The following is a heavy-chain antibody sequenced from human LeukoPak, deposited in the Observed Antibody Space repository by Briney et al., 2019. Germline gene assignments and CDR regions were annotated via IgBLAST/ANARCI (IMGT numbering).Heavy chain of an antibody. CDR2: INHSGST. CDR1: GGSFSGYY. Sequence: TSETLSLTCAVYGGSFSGYYWSWIRQPPGKGLEWIGEINHSGSTNYNPSLKSRVTISIDTSKNQFSLKLSSVTAADTAVYYCARHVVVTAPLGYWGQGTLVTVSS. CDR3: ARHVVVTAPLGY. J-gene: IGHJ4*02. D-gene: IGHD2-21*02. V-gene: IGHV4-34*01.